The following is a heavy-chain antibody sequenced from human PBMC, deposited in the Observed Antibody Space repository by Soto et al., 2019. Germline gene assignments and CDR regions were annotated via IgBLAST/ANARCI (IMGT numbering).Heavy chain of an antibody. CDR3: ARVRYCSSTSCYSPGAD. J-gene: IGHJ4*02. CDR1: GFTSSSYS. CDR2: ISSSSSYI. D-gene: IGHD2-2*01. Sequence: PGGSLRLSCAASGFTSSSYSMNWVRQAPGKGLEWVSSISSSSSYIYYADSVKGRFTISRDNAKNTLYLQMNSLRAEDTAVYYCARVRYCSSTSCYSPGADWGQGTLVTVSS. V-gene: IGHV3-21*01.